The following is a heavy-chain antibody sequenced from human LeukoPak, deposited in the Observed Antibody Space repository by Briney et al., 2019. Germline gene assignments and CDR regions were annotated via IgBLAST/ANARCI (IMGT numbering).Heavy chain of an antibody. Sequence: ASVKVSCMASVYTFPIYGISWVRQAPGEGREWMGWISAYNGNTNYAQKLQGRVTMTTDTSTSTAYMELRSLRSDDTAVYYCAREGGVGALDYWGQGTLVTVSS. J-gene: IGHJ4*02. V-gene: IGHV1-18*01. D-gene: IGHD1-26*01. CDR3: AREGGVGALDY. CDR2: ISAYNGNT. CDR1: VYTFPIYG.